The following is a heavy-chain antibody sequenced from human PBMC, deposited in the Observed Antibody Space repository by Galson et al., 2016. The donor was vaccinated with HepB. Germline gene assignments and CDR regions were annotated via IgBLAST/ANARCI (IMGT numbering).Heavy chain of an antibody. Sequence: AEVKKPGASVKVSCKASGYTFTNYYMHWVRQAPGQGLEWMGWINANTGATKYPQEFQGRVTMTRDTSMSTAYMELSSLTSYDTAVYYCAREDPLLGYNFGYWGQGTRVTVSS. CDR1: GYTFTNYY. CDR3: AREDPLLGYNFGY. CDR2: INANTGAT. V-gene: IGHV1-2*02. D-gene: IGHD5-24*01. J-gene: IGHJ4*02.